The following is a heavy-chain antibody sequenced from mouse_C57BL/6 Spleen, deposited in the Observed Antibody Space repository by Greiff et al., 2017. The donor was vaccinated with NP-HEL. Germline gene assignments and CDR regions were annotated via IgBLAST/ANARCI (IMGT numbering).Heavy chain of an antibody. CDR3: ARGTTVVVDY. Sequence: VQLQQPGAELVMPGASVKLSCKASGYTFTSYWMHWVKQRPGQGLEWIGEIDPSDSYTNYNQKFKGKSTLTVDKSSSTAYMQLSSLTSEDSAVYYCARGTTVVVDYWGQGTTLTVSS. V-gene: IGHV1-69*01. J-gene: IGHJ2*01. CDR1: GYTFTSYW. CDR2: IDPSDSYT. D-gene: IGHD1-1*01.